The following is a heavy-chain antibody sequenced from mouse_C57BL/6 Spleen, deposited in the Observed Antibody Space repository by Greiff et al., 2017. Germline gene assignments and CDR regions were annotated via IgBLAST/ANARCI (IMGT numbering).Heavy chain of an antibody. D-gene: IGHD1-1*01. CDR2: IHPNSGST. J-gene: IGHJ2*01. Sequence: QVQLQQPGAELVKPGASVKLSCKASGYTFTSYWMHWVKPRPGQGLEWIGMIHPNSGSTNYNEKFKSKATLTVDKSSSTAYMQLSSLTSEDSAVYYCASITTVVAVDYWGQGTTLTVSS. CDR1: GYTFTSYW. V-gene: IGHV1-64*01. CDR3: ASITTVVAVDY.